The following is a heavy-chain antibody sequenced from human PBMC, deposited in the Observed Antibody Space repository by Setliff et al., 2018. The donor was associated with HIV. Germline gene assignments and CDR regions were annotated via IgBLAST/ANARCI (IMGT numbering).Heavy chain of an antibody. V-gene: IGHV3-30*02. D-gene: IGHD6-19*01. CDR1: GFTFSSYG. CDR3: AKNVYRSPWSPLDY. Sequence: GGSLRLSCAASGFTFSSYGMHWVRQAPGKGLEWVAFIRYDDTYKYYVDSVKGRFTISRDNSKNTLYLQMNSLRPEDTAVYYCAKNVYRSPWSPLDYWGQGSLVTVSS. CDR2: IRYDDTYK. J-gene: IGHJ4*02.